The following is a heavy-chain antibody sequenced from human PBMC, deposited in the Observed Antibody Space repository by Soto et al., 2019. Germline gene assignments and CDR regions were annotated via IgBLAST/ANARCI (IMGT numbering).Heavy chain of an antibody. CDR2: IIPILDIT. Sequence: QVQLVQSGAEVKKPGSSVKVSCKASGGTFSSYPISWVPQAPGQGLEWMGRIIPILDITDYAQRFQGRVTITADKSTSTAYMELSSLSSDDTAVYYCARPTSTGTTSGYYFDYWGQGTLVTVSS. D-gene: IGHD1-7*01. J-gene: IGHJ4*02. V-gene: IGHV1-69*02. CDR1: GGTFSSYP. CDR3: ARPTSTGTTSGYYFDY.